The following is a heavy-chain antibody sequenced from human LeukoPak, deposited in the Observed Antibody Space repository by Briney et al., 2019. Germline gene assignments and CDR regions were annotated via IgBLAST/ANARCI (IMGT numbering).Heavy chain of an antibody. Sequence: GGSLRLSCAASGFTFSSYGMHWVRQAPGKGLEWVSSISSSSSYIYYADSVKGRFTISRDNAKNSLYLQMNSLRAEDTAVYYCAREYSSGWPSYYYYGMDVWGQGTTVTVSS. CDR3: AREYSSGWPSYYYYGMDV. CDR2: ISSSSSYI. CDR1: GFTFSSYG. D-gene: IGHD6-19*01. V-gene: IGHV3-21*01. J-gene: IGHJ6*02.